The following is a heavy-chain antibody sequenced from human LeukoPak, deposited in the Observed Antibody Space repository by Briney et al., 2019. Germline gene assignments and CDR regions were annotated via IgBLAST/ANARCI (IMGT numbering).Heavy chain of an antibody. Sequence: SETLSLTCAVYGGSFSGYYWSWIRQPPGKGLEWIGEINHSGSTNYNPSLKSRVTISVDTSKNQFPLKLSSATAADTAVYYCARVLRFLESELYYFDYWGQGTLVTVSS. CDR3: ARVLRFLESELYYFDY. V-gene: IGHV4-34*01. D-gene: IGHD3-3*01. J-gene: IGHJ4*02. CDR1: GGSFSGYY. CDR2: INHSGST.